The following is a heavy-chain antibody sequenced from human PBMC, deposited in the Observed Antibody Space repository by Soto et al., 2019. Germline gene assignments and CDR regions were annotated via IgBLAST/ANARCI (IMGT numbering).Heavy chain of an antibody. CDR1: GFTFSSYA. CDR3: EKDRKEVPWSGCLAY. V-gene: IGHV3-23*01. Sequence: GGSLRLSCAASGFTFSSYAMSWVRQAPGKGLEWVSAISGSGGSTYYADSVKGRFTISRDNSKNTLYLQMNSLRAEDTAVYYCEKDRKEVPWSGCLAYWGQGTPVPVYS. CDR2: ISGSGGST. J-gene: IGHJ4*02. D-gene: IGHD3-3*01.